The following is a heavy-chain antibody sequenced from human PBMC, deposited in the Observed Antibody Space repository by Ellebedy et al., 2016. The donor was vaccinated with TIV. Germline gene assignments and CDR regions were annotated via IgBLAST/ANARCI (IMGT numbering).Heavy chain of an antibody. CDR3: AKEREPAVATDY. J-gene: IGHJ4*02. Sequence: GESLKISCAASGFTFSSYGMHWVRQAPGKGPEWVAFIRYDGSNKYYADSVKGRFTTSRDNSKNTLYLQMNSLRAEDTAVYYCAKEREPAVATDYWGQGTLVTVSS. D-gene: IGHD5-12*01. CDR2: IRYDGSNK. CDR1: GFTFSSYG. V-gene: IGHV3-30*02.